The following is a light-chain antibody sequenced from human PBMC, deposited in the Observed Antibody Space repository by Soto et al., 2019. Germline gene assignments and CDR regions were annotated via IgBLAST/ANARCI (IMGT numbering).Light chain of an antibody. CDR1: TSNIGAPYD. CDR2: GDN. Sequence: QSALTQPPSVSGAPGQRVSISCTGSTSNIGAPYDVHWYQHFPGTAPKLLIYGDNNRPSGVPDRFSGSKSGTSASLAITRLQAEDEADYYCQSYDISLHNYVFGTGTKVTVL. J-gene: IGLJ1*01. V-gene: IGLV1-40*01. CDR3: QSYDISLHNYV.